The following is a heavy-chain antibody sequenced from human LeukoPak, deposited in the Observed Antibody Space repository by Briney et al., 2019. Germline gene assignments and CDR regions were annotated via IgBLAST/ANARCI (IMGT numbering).Heavy chain of an antibody. CDR1: GFTLSSNF. CDR3: ARGMDGYGPDAFDI. CDR2: SGTYGRT. D-gene: IGHD5-24*01. J-gene: IGHJ3*02. V-gene: IGHV3-53*01. Sequence: GGSLRLSCVASGFTLSSNFLNWVRQAPGKGLEWVSVSGTYGRTQYADSVKGRFTISRDSSKNTLYLQIISRQVEDTAGYYCARGMDGYGPDAFDIWGQGTMVTVSS.